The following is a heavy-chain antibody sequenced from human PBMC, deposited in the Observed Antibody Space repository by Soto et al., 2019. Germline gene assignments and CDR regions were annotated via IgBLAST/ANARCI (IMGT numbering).Heavy chain of an antibody. CDR2: IWYDGSNK. D-gene: IGHD2-15*01. Sequence: GGSLRLSCAASGFTFSSYGMHWVRQAPGKGLEWVAVIWYDGSNKYYADSVKGRFTISRDNSKNTLYLQMNSLRAEDTAVYYCARDLQLGYCSGGSCYPGHWAGDFDYWGQGTLVTVSS. J-gene: IGHJ4*02. CDR1: GFTFSSYG. CDR3: ARDLQLGYCSGGSCYPGHWAGDFDY. V-gene: IGHV3-33*01.